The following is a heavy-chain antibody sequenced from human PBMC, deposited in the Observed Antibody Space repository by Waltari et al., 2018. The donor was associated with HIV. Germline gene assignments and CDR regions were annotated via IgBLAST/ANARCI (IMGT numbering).Heavy chain of an antibody. CDR3: ARGVRRDCSGGSCYAFDI. Sequence: QVQLVQSGAELKKPGASVKVSCKASVYTFSSYGISWVRQAPGQVLDWMGWISAYTGNTNYAQKFQGRVTMTTDTSTSTAYMELRSLRSDDTAVYYCARGVRRDCSGGSCYAFDIWGQGTMVTVSS. J-gene: IGHJ3*02. CDR2: ISAYTGNT. V-gene: IGHV1-18*01. D-gene: IGHD2-15*01. CDR1: VYTFSSYG.